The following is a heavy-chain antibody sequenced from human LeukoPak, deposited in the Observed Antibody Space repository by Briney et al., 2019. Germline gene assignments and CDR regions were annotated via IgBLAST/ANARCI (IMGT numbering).Heavy chain of an antibody. Sequence: SETLSLTCAVYGGPFSGYYWSWIRQPPGKGPEWIGEINHSGSTNYNPSLKSRVTISVDTSKNQFSLKLSSVTAADTAVYYCALRNWVFDYWGQGTLVTVSS. CDR3: ALRNWVFDY. V-gene: IGHV4-34*01. D-gene: IGHD1-1*01. J-gene: IGHJ4*02. CDR2: INHSGST. CDR1: GGPFSGYY.